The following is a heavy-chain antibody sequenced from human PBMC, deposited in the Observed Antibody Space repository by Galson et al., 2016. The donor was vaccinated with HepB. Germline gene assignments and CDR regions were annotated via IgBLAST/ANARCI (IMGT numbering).Heavy chain of an antibody. CDR2: IYWDDNE. CDR1: GFSLRTTAVG. Sequence: PALVKPTQTLTLTCTFSGFSLRTTAVGVGWIRQAPGKAPEWLAFIYWDDNEYYSPSLQSRLTITKDTSKNQVVLTMTNVDPVYTGTYYCARGSGWLLDRWGQGTLVTVSS. J-gene: IGHJ5*02. D-gene: IGHD6-19*01. CDR3: ARGSGWLLDR. V-gene: IGHV2-5*02.